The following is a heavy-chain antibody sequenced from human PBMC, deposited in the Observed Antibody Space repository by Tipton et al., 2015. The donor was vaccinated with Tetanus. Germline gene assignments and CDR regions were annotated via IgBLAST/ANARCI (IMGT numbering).Heavy chain of an antibody. Sequence: GLVKPSETLSLTCTVSGGSVRSGDFSWNWIRQPAGKGLEWIGRTYIRGTTTYNPSLKSRVTISVDTSENQMSLRLTSVTAADTAVYYCARDRGDTGTVNWFDPWGQGTLVTVSS. CDR1: GGSVRSGDFS. V-gene: IGHV4-61*02. J-gene: IGHJ5*02. CDR2: TYIRGTT. CDR3: ARDRGDTGTVNWFDP. D-gene: IGHD1-1*01.